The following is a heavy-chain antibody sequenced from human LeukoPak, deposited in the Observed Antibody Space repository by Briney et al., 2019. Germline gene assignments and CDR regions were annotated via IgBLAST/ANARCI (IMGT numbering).Heavy chain of an antibody. CDR2: ISGSGGST. V-gene: IGHV3-23*01. J-gene: IGHJ4*02. CDR1: GFTFSSYA. D-gene: IGHD3-22*01. Sequence: QSGGSLRLSCAASGFTFSSYAMSWVRQAPGKGLEWVSAISGSGGSTYYADSVKGRFTISRDNSKNTLYLQMNSLRAEDTAVYYCARHDYYGSSGHGGSMVHWGQGTLVTVSS. CDR3: ARHDYYGSSGHGGSMVH.